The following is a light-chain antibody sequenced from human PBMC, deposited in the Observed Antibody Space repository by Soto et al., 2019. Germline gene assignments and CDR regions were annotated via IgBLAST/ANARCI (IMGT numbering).Light chain of an antibody. CDR1: NSDIADYDY. Sequence: QSALTQPASVSGSPGQSITISCTGTNSDIADYDYVSWYQHHPGQAPKLMIYEVSHRPSGVSNRFSGSKSGNTASLTISGLQPEDEADYYCFSYAGNNNWVFGGGTKLTVL. J-gene: IGLJ3*02. V-gene: IGLV2-14*01. CDR2: EVS. CDR3: FSYAGNNNWV.